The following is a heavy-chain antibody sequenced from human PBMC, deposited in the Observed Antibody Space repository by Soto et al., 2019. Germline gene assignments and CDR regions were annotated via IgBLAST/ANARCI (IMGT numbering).Heavy chain of an antibody. D-gene: IGHD2-2*01. V-gene: IGHV1-69*01. CDR3: ARGAEGPEDIVVVPAAIYHFDY. CDR2: IIPIFGTA. Sequence: QVQLVQSGAEVKKPGSSVKVSCKASGGTFSSYAISWVRQAPGQGLEWMGGIIPIFGTANYAQKFQGRVTITADESTSTAYMELSSLRSEDTAVYYCARGAEGPEDIVVVPAAIYHFDYWGQGTLVTVSS. CDR1: GGTFSSYA. J-gene: IGHJ4*02.